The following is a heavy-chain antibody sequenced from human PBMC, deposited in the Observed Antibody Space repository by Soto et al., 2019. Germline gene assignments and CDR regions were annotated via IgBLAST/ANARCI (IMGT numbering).Heavy chain of an antibody. D-gene: IGHD3-10*01. V-gene: IGHV4-59*01. CDR2: IYYSGTT. J-gene: IGHJ4*02. Sequence: QVQLQESGPGLVKPSETLSLTCTVSGGSISSYYWSWIRQPPGKGLVWIGYIYYSGTTNYNPSLKSRVTISVDTSKNQFPLKLSSVTAADTAVYDCARAYGSGSKYYFDYWGQGTLVTVSS. CDR3: ARAYGSGSKYYFDY. CDR1: GGSISSYY.